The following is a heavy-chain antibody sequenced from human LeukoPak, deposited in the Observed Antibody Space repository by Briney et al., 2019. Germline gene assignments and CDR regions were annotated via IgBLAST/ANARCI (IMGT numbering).Heavy chain of an antibody. J-gene: IGHJ4*02. Sequence: GGSLRLSCAASEFTVSSNYISWVRQAPGKGLEWVSVIYAGGTTNYADSVKGRFTISRDNSKNTVYLQMSSLRAEYTAVHYCARGLHSFGSPFDTWGQGTLVIVSS. CDR3: ARGLHSFGSPFDT. CDR2: IYAGGTT. V-gene: IGHV3-66*01. D-gene: IGHD5-24*01. CDR1: EFTVSSNY.